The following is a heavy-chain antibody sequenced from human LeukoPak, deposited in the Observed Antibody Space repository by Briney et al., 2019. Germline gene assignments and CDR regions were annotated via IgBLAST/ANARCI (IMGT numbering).Heavy chain of an antibody. Sequence: PSETLSLTCAIYGGSFSGYCWSWIRQPPGKGLEWIGEINHRGSTNYNPSLKSRVTISVDTSMNSFSLELSSVTAADTAVYYCARVGYCGGDCYPFDYWGQGTLTTTSS. J-gene: IGHJ4*02. CDR1: GGSFSGYC. CDR3: ARVGYCGGDCYPFDY. D-gene: IGHD2-21*02. CDR2: INHRGST. V-gene: IGHV4-34*01.